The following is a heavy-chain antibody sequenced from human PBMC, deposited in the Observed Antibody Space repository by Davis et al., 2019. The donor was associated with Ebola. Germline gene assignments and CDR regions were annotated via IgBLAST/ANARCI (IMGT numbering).Heavy chain of an antibody. CDR1: GGSISSYY. J-gene: IGHJ5*02. CDR2: IYTSGST. CDR3: ARDVGVLRFLEWTNRWFDP. Sequence: GSLRLSCTVSGGSISSYYWSWIRQPAGKGLEWIGRIYTSGSTNYNPSLKSRVTMSVDTSKNQFSLKLSSVTAADTAVYYCARDVGVLRFLEWTNRWFDPWGQGTLVTVSS. V-gene: IGHV4-4*07. D-gene: IGHD3-3*01.